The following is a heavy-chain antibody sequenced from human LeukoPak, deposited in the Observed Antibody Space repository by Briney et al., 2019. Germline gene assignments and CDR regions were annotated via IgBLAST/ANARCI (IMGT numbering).Heavy chain of an antibody. V-gene: IGHV1-18*01. Sequence: GASVKVSCKASGYTFTSYGISWVRQAPGQGLEWMGWISAYNGNTNYAQKLQGRVTMTTDTSTSTAYMELRSLRSDDTAVYYCARDQMITFGGVIDPLDYWGQGTLVTVSS. CDR2: ISAYNGNT. CDR1: GYTFTSYG. D-gene: IGHD3-16*02. CDR3: ARDQMITFGGVIDPLDY. J-gene: IGHJ4*02.